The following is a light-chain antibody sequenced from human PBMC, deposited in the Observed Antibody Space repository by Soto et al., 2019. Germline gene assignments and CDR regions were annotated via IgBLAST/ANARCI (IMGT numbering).Light chain of an antibody. CDR3: QQYSVYPWT. Sequence: DIQMTQSPASLSASVGDRVTITCRASQSIDSWLAWLQQRPGKAPKLLIYKASNLESGVPSRFSGSRSGTEFTLTISSLQPDDFATYYCQQYSVYPWTFGQGTKVEIK. J-gene: IGKJ1*01. CDR2: KAS. V-gene: IGKV1-5*03. CDR1: QSIDSW.